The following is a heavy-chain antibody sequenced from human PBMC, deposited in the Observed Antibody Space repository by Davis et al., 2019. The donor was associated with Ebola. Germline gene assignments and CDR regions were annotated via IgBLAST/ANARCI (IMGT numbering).Heavy chain of an antibody. J-gene: IGHJ6*02. V-gene: IGHV3-33*08. CDR1: GFTFSSYA. Sequence: GESLKISCAASGFTFSSYAMHWVRQAPGKGLEWVAVIWYDGSNKYYADSVKGRFTISRDNSKNTLYLQMNSLRAEDTAVYYCAREGGVIWYYGMDVWGQGTTVTVSS. CDR2: IWYDGSNK. CDR3: AREGGVIWYYGMDV. D-gene: IGHD2-21*01.